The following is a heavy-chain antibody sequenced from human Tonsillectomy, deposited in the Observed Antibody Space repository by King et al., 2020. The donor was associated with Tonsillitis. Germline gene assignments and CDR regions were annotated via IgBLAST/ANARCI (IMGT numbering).Heavy chain of an antibody. CDR2: INSDGSRT. CDR3: ARGPYYYDSSGYSAFDY. V-gene: IGHV3-74*01. D-gene: IGHD3-22*01. CDR1: GFTFSNYW. Sequence: VQLVESGGGLVQPGGSLRLSCAASGFTFSNYWMHWVRQAPGKGLVWVSRINSDGSRTSYADSVKGRFTISRDNAKKTLHLQMNSLRAEDTAVYYCARGPYYYDSSGYSAFDYWGQGTLVTVSS. J-gene: IGHJ4*02.